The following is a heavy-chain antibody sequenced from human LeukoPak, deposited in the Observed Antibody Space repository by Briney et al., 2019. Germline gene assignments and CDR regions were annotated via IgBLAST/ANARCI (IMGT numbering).Heavy chain of an antibody. V-gene: IGHV3-30*03. CDR1: GFTFSLFG. CDR3: ARGGYHAYYLDC. D-gene: IGHD5-18*01. Sequence: GGSLRLSCEGSGFTFSLFGMHWVRQAPGKGLEWVAVISYDGSNKYYADSVKGRFTISRDNSKNTLYLQVNSLRPEDTAVYYCARGGYHAYYLDCWGQGSLVTVSS. J-gene: IGHJ4*02. CDR2: ISYDGSNK.